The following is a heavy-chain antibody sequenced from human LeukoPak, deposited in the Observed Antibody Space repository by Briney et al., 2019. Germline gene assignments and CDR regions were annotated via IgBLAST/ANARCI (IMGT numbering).Heavy chain of an antibody. D-gene: IGHD1-14*01. Sequence: GGSLRLSCAASGFRFSSYEMNWVRQAPGRGLDWVSYIGYTGRTIYYVDSVKGRLTASRDNAKNSLYLQMNSLRAEDTAIYYCARGDRYFFDYWGQGTLVTVSS. CDR2: IGYTGRTI. CDR3: ARGDRYFFDY. J-gene: IGHJ4*02. CDR1: GFRFSSYE. V-gene: IGHV3-48*03.